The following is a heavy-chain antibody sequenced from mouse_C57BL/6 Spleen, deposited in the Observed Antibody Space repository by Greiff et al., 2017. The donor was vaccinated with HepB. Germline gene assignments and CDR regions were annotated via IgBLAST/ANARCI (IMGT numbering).Heavy chain of an antibody. CDR2: IYPSDSET. V-gene: IGHV1-61*01. CDR1: GYTFTSYW. Sequence: VQLQQPGAELVRPGSSVKLSCKASGYTFTSYWMDWVKQRPGQGLEWIGNIYPSDSETHYNQKFKDKATLTVDKSSSTAYMQLSSLTSEDSAVYYCARSRKNWDGAMDYWGQGTSVTVSS. CDR3: ARSRKNWDGAMDY. J-gene: IGHJ4*01. D-gene: IGHD4-1*01.